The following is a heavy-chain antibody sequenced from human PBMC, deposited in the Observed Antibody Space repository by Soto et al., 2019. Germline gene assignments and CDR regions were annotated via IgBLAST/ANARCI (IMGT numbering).Heavy chain of an antibody. CDR2: IDPGDSRT. Sequence: GESLKISCMGSGYSFPTYWINWVRQMPGKGLEWMGRIDPGDSRTDYSPSFQGHVTISADKSISTAYLQWSSLKASDTAIYYCARQWVDPWGQGTLVTVSS. CDR1: GYSFPTYW. J-gene: IGHJ5*02. V-gene: IGHV5-10-1*01. CDR3: ARQWVDP.